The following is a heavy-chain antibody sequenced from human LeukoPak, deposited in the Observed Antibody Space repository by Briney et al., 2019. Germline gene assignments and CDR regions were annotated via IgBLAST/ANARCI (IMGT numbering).Heavy chain of an antibody. J-gene: IGHJ4*02. Sequence: SVTVSFTASGYTLTICYMHWVRQAPPQGMEWMGIINPSCGGTSYAQKFQGRLTITRDTSTSTVYMELNSLRSEDTAVYYCARGGSGTWFCHDYWGQGALVAVSS. CDR3: ARGGSGTWFCHDY. D-gene: IGHD2-15*01. CDR1: GYTLTICY. CDR2: INPSCGGT. V-gene: IGHV1-46*01.